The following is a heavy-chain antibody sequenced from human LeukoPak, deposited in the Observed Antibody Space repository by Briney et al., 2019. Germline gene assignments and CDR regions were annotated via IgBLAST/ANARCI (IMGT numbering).Heavy chain of an antibody. V-gene: IGHV4-34*01. CDR1: GGSFSGYY. J-gene: IGHJ5*02. Sequence: SETLSLTYAVYGGSFSGYYWSWIRQPPGKGLEWIGEINHSGSTNYNPSLKSRVTISVDTSKNQFSLKLSSVTAADTAVYYCARGRYSSSPEVWFDPWGQGTLVTVSS. CDR2: INHSGST. CDR3: ARGRYSSSPEVWFDP. D-gene: IGHD6-6*01.